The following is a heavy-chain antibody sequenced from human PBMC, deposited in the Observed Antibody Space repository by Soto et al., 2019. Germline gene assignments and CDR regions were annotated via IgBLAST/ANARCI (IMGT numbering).Heavy chain of an antibody. J-gene: IGHJ4*02. Sequence: SETMSLTCTVAGGSISSGVYYWSWIRKHPGKGLEWIGSIYYSGSTYYNPSLKSRVTISVDTSKNQFSLKLSSVTAADTAVYYCARLRLGIAAAGKDFDYWGQGTLVTVSS. CDR1: GGSISSGVYY. CDR2: IYYSGST. V-gene: IGHV4-39*01. D-gene: IGHD6-13*01. CDR3: ARLRLGIAAAGKDFDY.